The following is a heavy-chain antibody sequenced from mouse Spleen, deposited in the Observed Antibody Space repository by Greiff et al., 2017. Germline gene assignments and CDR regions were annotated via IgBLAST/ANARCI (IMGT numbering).Heavy chain of an antibody. CDR2: ISDGGSYT. Sequence: EVQGVESGGGLVKPGGSLKLSCAASGFTFSSYAMSWVRQTPEKRLEWVATISDGGSYTYYPDNVKGRFTISRDNAKNNLYLQMSHLKSEDTAMYYCARDRLTGTSYFDVWGTGTTVTVSS. CDR3: ARDRLTGTSYFDV. J-gene: IGHJ1*03. CDR1: GFTFSSYA. D-gene: IGHD4-1*01. V-gene: IGHV5-4*01.